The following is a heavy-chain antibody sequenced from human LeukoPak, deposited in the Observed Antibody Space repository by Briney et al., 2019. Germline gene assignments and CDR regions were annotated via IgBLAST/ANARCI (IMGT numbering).Heavy chain of an antibody. CDR3: AKDSPIGYGDYGAFDI. D-gene: IGHD4-17*01. Sequence: GESLRLSCAASGFTFSSYAMHWVRQAPGKGLEWVAFIRYDGSDKYYADSVKGRFTISRDNSKNTLYLQMNSLRAEDTAVYYCAKDSPIGYGDYGAFDIWGQGTMVTVSS. CDR1: GFTFSSYA. V-gene: IGHV3-30*02. CDR2: IRYDGSDK. J-gene: IGHJ3*02.